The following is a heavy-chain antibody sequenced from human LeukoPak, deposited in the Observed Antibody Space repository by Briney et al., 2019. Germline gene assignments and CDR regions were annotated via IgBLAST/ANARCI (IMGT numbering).Heavy chain of an antibody. CDR3: ATPGLTGYSTLDY. Sequence: ASVKVSCKVSGYTLTELSMHWVRQAPGKGLEWMGGFDPEDGETIYAQKFQGRVTMTEDTSTDTAYMELSSLRSEDTAVYCCATPGLTGYSTLDYWGQGTLVTVSS. J-gene: IGHJ4*02. CDR2: FDPEDGET. V-gene: IGHV1-24*01. CDR1: GYTLTELS. D-gene: IGHD3-9*01.